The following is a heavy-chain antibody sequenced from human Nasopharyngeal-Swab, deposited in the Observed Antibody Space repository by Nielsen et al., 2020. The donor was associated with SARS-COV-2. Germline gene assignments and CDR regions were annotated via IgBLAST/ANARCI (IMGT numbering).Heavy chain of an antibody. V-gene: IGHV3-30*18. J-gene: IGHJ4*02. CDR2: ISYDGSNK. CDR1: GFTFSSYG. Sequence: GGSLRLSCAASGFTFSSYGMHWVRQAPGKGLEGVAVISYDGSNKYYADSVKGRFTISRDNSKNTLYLQMNSLRAEDTAVYYCAKFPLSRYSSAVYWGQGTLVTVSS. CDR3: AKFPLSRYSSAVY. D-gene: IGHD6-19*01.